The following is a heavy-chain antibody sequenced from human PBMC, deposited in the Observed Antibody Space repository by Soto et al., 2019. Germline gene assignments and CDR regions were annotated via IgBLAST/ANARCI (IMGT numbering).Heavy chain of an antibody. D-gene: IGHD1-20*01. CDR1: GFTFSNYA. CDR2: ITGGGDTT. V-gene: IGHV3-23*01. Sequence: EVQLLESGGGLVQPGGSLRLSCAASGFTFSNYAMTWVRQAPGRGLEWVSVITGGGDTTYYADSVKGRFTISRDNSKNAMSLRRDSLRAEDTALYYCAKRDRSNWSYFDYWGQGTLVTVSS. J-gene: IGHJ4*02. CDR3: AKRDRSNWSYFDY.